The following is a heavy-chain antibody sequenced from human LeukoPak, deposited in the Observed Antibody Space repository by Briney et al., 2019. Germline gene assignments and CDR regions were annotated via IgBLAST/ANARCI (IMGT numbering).Heavy chain of an antibody. CDR3: ARVVGDIVGAGNAFDI. J-gene: IGHJ3*02. V-gene: IGHV1-69*04. CDR1: GGTFSSYA. CDR2: IIPILGIA. D-gene: IGHD1-26*01. Sequence: ASVKVSCKASGGTFSSYAISWVRQAPGQGLEWMGRIIPILGIANYAQKFQGRVTITADKSTSTAYMELSSLRSEDTAVYYCARVVGDIVGAGNAFDIWGQGTMVTVSS.